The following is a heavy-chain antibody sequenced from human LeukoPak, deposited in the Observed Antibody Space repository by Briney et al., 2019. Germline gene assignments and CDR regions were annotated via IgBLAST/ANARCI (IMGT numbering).Heavy chain of an antibody. D-gene: IGHD3-10*01. CDR1: GFTFDHYG. CDR2: IKWDGDST. CDR3: AREVGHYGSGSYFASDI. V-gene: IGHV3-20*04. Sequence: RPGGPLRLSCAASGFTFDHYGMSWVRQAPGKGLEWVSGIKWDGDSTSYADSVKGRFTISRDSAKNSLYLQMDSLRAEDTALYYCAREVGHYGSGSYFASDIWGQGTMVTVSS. J-gene: IGHJ3*02.